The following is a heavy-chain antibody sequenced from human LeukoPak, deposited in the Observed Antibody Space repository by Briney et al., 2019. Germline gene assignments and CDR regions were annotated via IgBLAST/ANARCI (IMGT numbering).Heavy chain of an antibody. CDR1: GGSISSGSYY. CDR3: AREWPHIVVVFDY. Sequence: SETLSLTCTVSGGSISSGSYYWSWIRQPARKGLEWIGRIYTSGSTNYNPSLKSRVTISVDTSKNQFSLKLSSVTAADTAVYYCAREWPHIVVVFDYWGQGTLVTVSS. J-gene: IGHJ4*02. D-gene: IGHD2-21*01. CDR2: IYTSGST. V-gene: IGHV4-61*02.